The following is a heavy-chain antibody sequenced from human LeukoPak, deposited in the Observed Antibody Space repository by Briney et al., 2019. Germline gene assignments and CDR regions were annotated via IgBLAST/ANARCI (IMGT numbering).Heavy chain of an antibody. Sequence: GGPLRLSCAASGFPFSDYYMSWIRQAPGKGLEWVSYISNSGWNIYYADSVKGRFTISRNNANDSLYLQMHSLKGVDTAVYYGARDHRSSTSCYFTGYYYYGMDVWGQGTTVTVSS. J-gene: IGHJ6*02. CDR3: ARDHRSSTSCYFTGYYYYGMDV. CDR2: ISNSGWNI. D-gene: IGHD2-2*01. CDR1: GFPFSDYY. V-gene: IGHV3-11*01.